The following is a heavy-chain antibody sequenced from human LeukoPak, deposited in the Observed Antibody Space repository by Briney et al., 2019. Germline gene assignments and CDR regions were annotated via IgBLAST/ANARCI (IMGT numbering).Heavy chain of an antibody. J-gene: IGHJ6*03. CDR2: IYHSGST. CDR1: GYSISSGYY. V-gene: IGHV4-38-2*02. CDR3: ARVYVAAADNYYYYYYMDV. Sequence: PSETLSLTCTVSGYSISSGYYWGWIRQPPGKGLESIGSIYHSGSTYYNPSLKSRVTISVDTSKNQFSLKLSTVTAADTAVYYCARVYVAAADNYYYYYYMDVWGKGTTVTVSS. D-gene: IGHD6-13*01.